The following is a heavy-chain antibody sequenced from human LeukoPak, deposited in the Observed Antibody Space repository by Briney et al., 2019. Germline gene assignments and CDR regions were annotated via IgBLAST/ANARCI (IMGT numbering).Heavy chain of an antibody. Sequence: GGSLRLSCAASGFTFNNYAMTWVRQAPGKGLEWVLYISSSSSNIYYADSVKGRFTISRDNAKNSLYLQMNSLRAEDTAVYYCAREFIVGAAFDYWGQGTLVTVSS. V-gene: IGHV3-48*01. CDR2: ISSSSSNI. CDR3: AREFIVGAAFDY. D-gene: IGHD1-26*01. J-gene: IGHJ4*02. CDR1: GFTFNNYA.